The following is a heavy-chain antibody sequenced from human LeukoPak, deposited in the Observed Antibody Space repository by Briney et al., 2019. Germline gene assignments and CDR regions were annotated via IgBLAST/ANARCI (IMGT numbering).Heavy chain of an antibody. CDR3: ARDPDGAMDFDY. V-gene: IGHV1-18*01. J-gene: IGHJ4*02. Sequence: GASVKVSCKASGYTFSTYGISWVRQAPGQGLEWMGWISVYRGNTNYAQNFQGRVAMTTGTSTSTAYMELRSLRSGDTAVYYCARDPDGAMDFDYWGQGTLVTVSS. CDR2: ISVYRGNT. CDR1: GYTFSTYG. D-gene: IGHD5-24*01.